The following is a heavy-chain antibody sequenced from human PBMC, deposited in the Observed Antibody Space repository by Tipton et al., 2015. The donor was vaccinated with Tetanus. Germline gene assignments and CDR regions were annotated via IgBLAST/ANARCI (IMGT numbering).Heavy chain of an antibody. D-gene: IGHD6-19*01. J-gene: IGHJ4*02. Sequence: TLSLTCTVSGGSISSPSYYWGWIRQPPGKGLEWIGSVYYSGTTYYNPSLRNRLTVSRDTSKNQFSLNLKSVTAADTAVYYCARGSGWADFWGQGTQVTVSS. V-gene: IGHV4-39*02. CDR3: ARGSGWADF. CDR1: GGSISSPSYY. CDR2: VYYSGTT.